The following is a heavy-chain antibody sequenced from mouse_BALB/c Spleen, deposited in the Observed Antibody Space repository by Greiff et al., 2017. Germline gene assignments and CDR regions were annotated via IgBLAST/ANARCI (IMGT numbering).Heavy chain of an antibody. D-gene: IGHD1-1*01. CDR2: IWWDDDK. Sequence: QVTLKVSGPGILQPSQTLSLTCSFSGFSLSTSGMGVGWIRQPSGKGLEWLAHIWWDDDKRYNPALKSRLTISKDTSSNQVFLKIASVDTADTATYYCARIEDYYGSSYYYAMDYWGQGTSVTVSA. V-gene: IGHV8-8*01. CDR3: ARIEDYYGSSYYYAMDY. J-gene: IGHJ4*01. CDR1: GFSLSTSGMG.